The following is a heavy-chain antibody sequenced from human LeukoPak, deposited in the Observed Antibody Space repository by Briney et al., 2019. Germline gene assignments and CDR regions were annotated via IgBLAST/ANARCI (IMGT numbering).Heavy chain of an antibody. Sequence: PSETLSLTCTVSGGSISSYYWSWIRQPPGKGLEWIGYIYYSGSTNYNPSLKSRVTIPVDTSKNQFSLKLSSVTAADTAVYYCARVALDIAVLFDPWGQGTLVTVSS. CDR1: GGSISSYY. D-gene: IGHD6-19*01. CDR3: ARVALDIAVLFDP. CDR2: IYYSGST. V-gene: IGHV4-59*01. J-gene: IGHJ5*02.